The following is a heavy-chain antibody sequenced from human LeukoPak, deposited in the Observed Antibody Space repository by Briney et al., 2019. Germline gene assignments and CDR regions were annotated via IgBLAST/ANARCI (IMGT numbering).Heavy chain of an antibody. D-gene: IGHD6-13*01. CDR2: IAYDGSNE. J-gene: IGHJ4*02. V-gene: IGHV3-30*02. CDR1: GFTFSYYG. Sequence: GGSLRLSCAASGFTFSYYGMHWVRQAPGKGLEWVTYIAYDGSNENYGDSVKGRFTISRDNSKNTLYLEMNSLRAEDTAVYYCARDLTYNSWYFFDYWGQGALVTVPS. CDR3: ARDLTYNSWYFFDY.